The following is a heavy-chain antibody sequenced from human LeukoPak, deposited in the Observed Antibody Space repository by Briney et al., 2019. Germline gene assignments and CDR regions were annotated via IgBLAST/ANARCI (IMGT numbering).Heavy chain of an antibody. CDR1: GYSFTSYW. CDR2: IYPGDPDT. CDR3: ARRGYCDSTSCSAPLDY. Sequence: GESLEISCKGSGYSFTSYWIGWVRQMPGKCLDWMGIIYPGDPDTRYSPSFQGQVTISADKSISTAYLQWSSQKALDTAMYFCARRGYCDSTSCSAPLDYWGQGTLVAVSS. V-gene: IGHV5-51*01. J-gene: IGHJ4*02. D-gene: IGHD2-2*01.